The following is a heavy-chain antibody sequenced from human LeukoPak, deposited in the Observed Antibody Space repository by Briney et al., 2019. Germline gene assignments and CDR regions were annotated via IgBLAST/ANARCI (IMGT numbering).Heavy chain of an antibody. V-gene: IGHV4-39*02. J-gene: IGHJ6*03. CDR1: GGSVTNTRVY. CDR3: AREPTHYYYYMDV. D-gene: IGHD1-1*01. Sequence: SETLSLTCTVSGGSVTNTRVYWGWIRQPPGKGLEWIGSMYYSGSTYYNPSLKSRVTISVDTSKNQFSLKLSSVAAADTAVYYCAREPTHYYYYMDVWGKGTTVTVSS. CDR2: MYYSGST.